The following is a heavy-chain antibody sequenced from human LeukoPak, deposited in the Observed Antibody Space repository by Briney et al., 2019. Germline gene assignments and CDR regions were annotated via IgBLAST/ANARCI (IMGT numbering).Heavy chain of an antibody. CDR1: GGTFSSYA. CDR2: IIPIFGTA. D-gene: IGHD2-2*01. J-gene: IGHJ4*02. V-gene: IGHV1-69*13. CDR3: ASPYCSSTSCYGGPFDY. Sequence: GASVKVSCKASGGTFSSYAISWVRQAPGQGLEWMGGIIPIFGTANYAQKFQGRVTITADESTSTAYMELSSLRSEDTAVYYCASPYCSSTSCYGGPFDYWGQGTLVTVSP.